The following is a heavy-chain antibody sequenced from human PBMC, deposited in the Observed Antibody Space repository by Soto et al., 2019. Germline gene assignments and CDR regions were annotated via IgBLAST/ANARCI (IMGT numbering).Heavy chain of an antibody. CDR2: IRSKANSYAT. CDR3: TQYDEYAIYAFDI. CDR1: GFTFSGSA. J-gene: IGHJ3*02. V-gene: IGHV3-73*01. Sequence: GGSLRLSCAASGFTFSGSAMHWVHQASGKGLEWVGRIRSKANSYATAYAASVKGRFTISRDDSKNTAYLQMNSLKTEDTAVYYCTQYDEYAIYAFDIWGQGTMVTVSS. D-gene: IGHD2-8*01.